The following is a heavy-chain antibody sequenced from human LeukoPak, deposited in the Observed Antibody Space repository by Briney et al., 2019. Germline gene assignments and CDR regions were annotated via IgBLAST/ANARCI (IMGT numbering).Heavy chain of an antibody. J-gene: IGHJ4*02. CDR1: GGTFSSDG. D-gene: IGHD3-10*01. CDR2: IIPSFRKP. Sequence: SVKVSCKASGGTFSSDGITWVRQARGQGLEWMGRIIPSFRKPDYAKKFQGRVTLTADESTSTAYMELSSLRSEDTAVYYCAREGLFTMVRRGTLDNWGQGTLVTVSS. CDR3: AREGLFTMVRRGTLDN. V-gene: IGHV1-69*13.